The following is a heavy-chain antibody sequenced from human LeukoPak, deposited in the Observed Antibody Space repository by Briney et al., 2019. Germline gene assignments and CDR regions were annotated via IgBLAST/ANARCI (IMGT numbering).Heavy chain of an antibody. V-gene: IGHV1-18*04. CDR3: ARGDCGGGCREFDY. CDR2: ISAYNGNT. CDR1: GYTFTGYY. Sequence: ASVKVSCKASGYTFTGYYMHWVRQAPGQGLEWMGWISAYNGNTNYAQKLQGRVTMTTDTSTSTAYMELRSLRSDDTAVYHCARGDCGGGCREFDYWGQGTLVTVSS. D-gene: IGHD2-21*02. J-gene: IGHJ4*02.